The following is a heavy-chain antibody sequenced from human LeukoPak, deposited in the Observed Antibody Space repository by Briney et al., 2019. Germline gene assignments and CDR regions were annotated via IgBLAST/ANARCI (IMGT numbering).Heavy chain of an antibody. J-gene: IGHJ4*02. CDR2: IYYSGST. CDR1: GGSISSSSYY. CDR3: ARQLRSGSYMYYFDY. Sequence: PSETLSLTCTVSGGSISSSSYYWGWIRQPPGKGLEWIGSIYYSGSTYYNPSLKSRVTISVDTSKNQFSLKLSSVTAADTAVYYCARQLRSGSYMYYFDYWGQGTLATVSS. D-gene: IGHD1-26*01. V-gene: IGHV4-39*01.